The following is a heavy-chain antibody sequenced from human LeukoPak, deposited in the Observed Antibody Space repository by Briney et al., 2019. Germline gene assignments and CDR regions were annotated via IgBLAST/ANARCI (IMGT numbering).Heavy chain of an antibody. J-gene: IGHJ4*02. D-gene: IGHD3-22*01. V-gene: IGHV1-2*06. CDR2: INPNSSGT. CDR1: GYTFIGYY. CDR3: ARVTHYYDSSGYDY. Sequence: ASVKVSCKASGYTFIGYYMHWLRQPPGQGVAGMGRINPNSSGTNYAQMLQGRVTLTRDTSISTAYLDLSRLRSDDTPGYYCARVTHYYDSSGYDYWGQGTMVTVSS.